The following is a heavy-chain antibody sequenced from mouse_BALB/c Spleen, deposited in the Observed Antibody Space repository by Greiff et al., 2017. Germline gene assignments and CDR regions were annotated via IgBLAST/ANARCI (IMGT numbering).Heavy chain of an antibody. J-gene: IGHJ2*01. D-gene: IGHD2-1*01. V-gene: IGHV5-6-5*01. Sequence: DVQLVESGGGLVKPGGSLKLSCAASGFTFSSYAMSWVRQTPEKRLEWVASISSGGSTYYPDSVKGRFTISRDNARNILYLQMSSLRSEDTAMYYCARGDYGNLFDYWGQGTTLTVSS. CDR2: ISSGGST. CDR3: ARGDYGNLFDY. CDR1: GFTFSSYA.